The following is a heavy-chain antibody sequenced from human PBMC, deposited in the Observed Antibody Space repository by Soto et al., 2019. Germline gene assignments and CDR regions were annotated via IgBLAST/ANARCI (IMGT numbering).Heavy chain of an antibody. D-gene: IGHD1-26*01. CDR3: RVGVAD. CDR1: GFNFSAYG. V-gene: IGHV3-30*03. Sequence: QVQLVESGGGVVQPGRSLRLSCAASGFNFSAYGMHWVRQAPGTGLELVALLSFDASKKYYADSVKGRFTISSDTSRNTLYLQMNSLRFEDTAVYYCRVGVADWGQGTRVTVSS. CDR2: LSFDASKK. J-gene: IGHJ4*02.